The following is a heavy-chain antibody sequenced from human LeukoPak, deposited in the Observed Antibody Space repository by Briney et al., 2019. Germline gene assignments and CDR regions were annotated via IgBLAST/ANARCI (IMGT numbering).Heavy chain of an antibody. J-gene: IGHJ4*02. CDR2: ISSSGSTI. CDR3: ASSLSGSDYYDSSGYWENDY. CDR1: GFTFSDYY. D-gene: IGHD3-22*01. V-gene: IGHV3-11*01. Sequence: GGSLRLSCAASGFTFSDYYMSWIRQAPGKGLEWVSYISSSGSTIYYADPVKGRFTISRDNAKSSLYLQMNSLRAEDTAVYYCASSLSGSDYYDSSGYWENDYWGQGTLVTVSS.